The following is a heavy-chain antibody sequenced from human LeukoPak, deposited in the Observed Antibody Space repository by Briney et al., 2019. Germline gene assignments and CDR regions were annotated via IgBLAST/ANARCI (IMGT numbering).Heavy chain of an antibody. Sequence: PGGSLRLSCAASVFTFYDYAMHWVRQAPGKGLEWASGLSWNSGNIDYAGSVKGRFTISRDNAKNSLYLHMDSLRPEDTAFYYCARDMGGYYDSSGYLMGFEYWGQGTLVTVSS. V-gene: IGHV3-9*01. CDR2: LSWNSGNI. CDR3: ARDMGGYYDSSGYLMGFEY. D-gene: IGHD3-22*01. J-gene: IGHJ4*02. CDR1: VFTFYDYA.